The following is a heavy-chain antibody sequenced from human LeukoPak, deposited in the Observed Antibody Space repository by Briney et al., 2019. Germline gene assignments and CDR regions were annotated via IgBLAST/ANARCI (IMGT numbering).Heavy chain of an antibody. CDR1: GGSINSDSYF. CDR2: LYFSVST. D-gene: IGHD3-22*01. V-gene: IGHV4-39*07. CDR3: VCRNQYYDSSDYLG. J-gene: IGHJ4*02. Sequence: SETLSLTCTVSGGSINSDSYFWGWIRQPPGKGLEWIGSLYFSVSTYYNPSFNSRVIISADTSKNQFSLKLSSLAAADTDMYYWVCRNQYYDSSDYLGWGQGTLVTVSS.